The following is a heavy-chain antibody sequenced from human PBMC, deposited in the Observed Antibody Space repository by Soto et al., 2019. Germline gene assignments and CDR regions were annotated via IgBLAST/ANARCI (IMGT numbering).Heavy chain of an antibody. J-gene: IGHJ4*02. V-gene: IGHV4-39*01. Sequence: PSETLSLTCTVSGGSISSSSYYWGWIRQPPGKGLEWIGSIYYSGSTYYNPSLKSRVTISVDTSKNQFSLKLSSVTAADTAVYYCAGQIIMPDYWGQGTLVTSPQ. CDR1: GGSISSSSYY. CDR3: AGQIIMPDY. D-gene: IGHD2-2*01. CDR2: IYYSGST.